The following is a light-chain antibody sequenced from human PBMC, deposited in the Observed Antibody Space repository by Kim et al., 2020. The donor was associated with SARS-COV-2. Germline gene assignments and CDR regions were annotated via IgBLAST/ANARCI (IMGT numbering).Light chain of an antibody. Sequence: SVSPGQTASITCSGDKLGDKYACWYQQKPGQSPVLDIYQDSKRPSGIPERFSGSNSGNTDTLTISGTQAMDEADYYCQAWDSSTAVFGGGTQLTVL. CDR1: KLGDKY. CDR3: QAWDSSTAV. V-gene: IGLV3-1*01. CDR2: QDS. J-gene: IGLJ3*02.